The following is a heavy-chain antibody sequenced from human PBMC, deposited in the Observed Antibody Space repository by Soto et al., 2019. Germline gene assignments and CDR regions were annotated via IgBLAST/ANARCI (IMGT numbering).Heavy chain of an antibody. CDR3: ARGRSFSYDTTPPQMFEL. V-gene: IGHV3-13*01. CDR2: IGTLIDT. CDR1: GLTVRTFD. D-gene: IGHD3-16*02. J-gene: IGHJ5*02. Sequence: WGALRLSCAGSGLTVRTFDIHWVRQAPGKGLEGVSGIGTLIDTFYAASVEGRFTISRQNAKNSVYLQMNSLRAGDTAFYYCARGRSFSYDTTPPQMFELWGKRSMVTESS.